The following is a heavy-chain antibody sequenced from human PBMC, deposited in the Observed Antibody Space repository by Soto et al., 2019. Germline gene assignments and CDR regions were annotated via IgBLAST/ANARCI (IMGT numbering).Heavy chain of an antibody. CDR2: IDNAGTES. V-gene: IGHV3-74*01. CDR3: ARGWGGPDV. D-gene: IGHD3-16*01. Sequence: EVQLVESGGGLVQPGGSLRLSCAASGFTLSGRSMHWVRQAPGKGLVWVSGIDNAGTESTYADSVKGRFTSSRDNAKNRLYVEVNSVCVGVTAVYCGARGWGGPDVWGKGTTVTVSS. CDR1: GFTLSGRS. J-gene: IGHJ6*04.